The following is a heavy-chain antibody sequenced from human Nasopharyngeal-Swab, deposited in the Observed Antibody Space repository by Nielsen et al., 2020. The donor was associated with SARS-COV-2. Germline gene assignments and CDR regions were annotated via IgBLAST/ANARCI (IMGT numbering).Heavy chain of an antibody. CDR1: GFTFSSYA. CDR2: ISYDGSNK. CDR3: ARDGPSTYYYYGMDV. V-gene: IGHV3-30*04. J-gene: IGHJ6*02. Sequence: GESLKISCAASGFTFSSYAMHWVRQAPGKGLEWVAVISYDGSNKYYADSVKGRFTISRDNSKNTLYLQMNSLRAEDTAAYYCARDGPSTYYYYGMDVWGQGTTVTVSS. D-gene: IGHD5/OR15-5a*01.